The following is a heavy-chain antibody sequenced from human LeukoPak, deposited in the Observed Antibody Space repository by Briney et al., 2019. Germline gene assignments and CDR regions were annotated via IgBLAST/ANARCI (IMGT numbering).Heavy chain of an antibody. CDR3: AGPFAVTLDDAFEI. D-gene: IGHD2-21*02. J-gene: IGHJ3*02. V-gene: IGHV1-69*01. CDR1: GGTFSSYA. CDR2: IIPIFGTA. Sequence: GSSVKVSCKASGGTFSSYAISWVRQAPGQGLEWMGGIIPIFGTANYAQKFQGRVTITADESTSTAYMELSSLRSEDTAVYYCAGPFAVTLDDAFEIWGQGTMVTVSS.